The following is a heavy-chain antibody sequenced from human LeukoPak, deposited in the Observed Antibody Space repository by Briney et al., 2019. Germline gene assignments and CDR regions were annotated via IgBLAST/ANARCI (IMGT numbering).Heavy chain of an antibody. CDR1: GGSISSYY. D-gene: IGHD5-12*01. CDR3: ARGRLIVAPGVYYFEY. V-gene: IGHV4-59*08. J-gene: IGHJ4*02. CDR2: IYYSGST. Sequence: SETLSLTCTVSGGSISSYYWSWIRQPPGRGLEWVGYIYYSGSTNYNHSLKSRVTISVDTSKNQFSLRLTSVTAADTAVYYCARGRLIVAPGVYYFEYWGQGTLVTVSS.